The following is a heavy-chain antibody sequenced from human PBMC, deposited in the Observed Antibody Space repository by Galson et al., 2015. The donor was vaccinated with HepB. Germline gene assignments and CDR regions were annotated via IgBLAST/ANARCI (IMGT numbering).Heavy chain of an antibody. V-gene: IGHV3-23*01. CDR1: GFTFSSSA. Sequence: SLRLSCAASGFTFSSSAMSWVRQAPGKGLEWVSAITGSAGSTYYADSVKGRFTISRDNSKNTLYLQMNSLRAEDTAVYYCARVSTIFGVVIEDYFDYWGQGTLVTVSS. CDR2: ITGSAGST. D-gene: IGHD3-3*01. J-gene: IGHJ4*02. CDR3: ARVSTIFGVVIEDYFDY.